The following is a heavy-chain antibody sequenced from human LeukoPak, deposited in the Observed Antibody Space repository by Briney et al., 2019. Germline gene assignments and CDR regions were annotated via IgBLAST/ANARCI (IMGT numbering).Heavy chain of an antibody. CDR1: GGSISSSSYY. J-gene: IGHJ4*02. V-gene: IGHV4-39*01. Sequence: SETLSLTCTVSGGSISSSSYYWGWIRQPPGKGLEWVGSIYYSGSTYYNPSLKSRVTISVDTSKNQFSLKLSSVTAADTAVYYCARCPRTSSGFDYWGQGTLVTVS. CDR3: ARCPRTSSGFDY. D-gene: IGHD3-3*01. CDR2: IYYSGST.